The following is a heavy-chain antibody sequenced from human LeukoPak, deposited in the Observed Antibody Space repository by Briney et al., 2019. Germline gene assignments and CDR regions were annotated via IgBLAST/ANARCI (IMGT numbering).Heavy chain of an antibody. CDR1: GFTFSTYA. D-gene: IGHD3-3*01. V-gene: IGHV3-30*02. CDR2: IRYDGGNK. CDR3: AKVPLRFFHEYAGLPDY. J-gene: IGHJ4*02. Sequence: GGSLRLSCAASGFTFSTYAMHWVRQAPGKGLEWVAFIRYDGGNKYYADSVKGRFTIPRDNSKNTLYLQMNSLRAENTAMYYCAKVPLRFFHEYAGLPDYWGQGTLVTVSS.